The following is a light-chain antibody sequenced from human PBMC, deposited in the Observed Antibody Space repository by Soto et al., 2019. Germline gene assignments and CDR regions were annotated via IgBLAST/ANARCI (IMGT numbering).Light chain of an antibody. CDR2: KAS. CDR1: QSLVHSDGNTY. Sequence: IVLTQSPLSLPVTLGQPASISCRSSQSLVHSDGNTYLNWFQQRPGQSPRRLIYKASNRDSGVPDRFSGSGSGTDFTLSISRVEADDVGVYYCMQGITLTCGQGTKVDIK. V-gene: IGKV2-30*02. CDR3: MQGITLT. J-gene: IGKJ1*01.